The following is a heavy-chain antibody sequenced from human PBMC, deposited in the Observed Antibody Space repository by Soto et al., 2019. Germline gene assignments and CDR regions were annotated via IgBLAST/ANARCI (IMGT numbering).Heavy chain of an antibody. CDR1: GFTFSSYG. V-gene: IGHV3-30*18. J-gene: IGHJ4*02. Sequence: QVQLVESGGGVVQPGRSLRLSCAASGFTFSSYGMHWVRQAPGKGLEWVAVISYDGSNKYYADSVMGRFTISRDNSKNTLYLQMNTLRAEDTAVYYCAKDGSRMTTVTTSQYWGQGTLVTVSS. CDR2: ISYDGSNK. CDR3: AKDGSRMTTVTTSQY. D-gene: IGHD4-17*01.